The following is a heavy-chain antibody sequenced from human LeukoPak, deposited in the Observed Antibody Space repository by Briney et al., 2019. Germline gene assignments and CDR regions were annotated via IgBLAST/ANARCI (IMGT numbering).Heavy chain of an antibody. CDR3: ARRSSNWYSVESNYMDV. CDR2: IYTSGST. D-gene: IGHD6-13*01. V-gene: IGHV4-4*09. CDR1: GGSISNYY. J-gene: IGHJ6*03. Sequence: SETLSLTCTVSGGSISNYYWSWIRQPPGKGQEWIGYIYTSGSTNYNPSLKSRVTTSVDTSKNQFSLNLSSVTAADTAVYYCARRSSNWYSVESNYMDVWGKGTTVTVSS.